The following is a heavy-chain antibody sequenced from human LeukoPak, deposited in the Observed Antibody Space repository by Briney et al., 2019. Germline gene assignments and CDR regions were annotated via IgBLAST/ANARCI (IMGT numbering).Heavy chain of an antibody. CDR3: ARRQIYFDH. Sequence: ETLSLTCTVSGGSISPYFWSWIRQPPGKEPEWIGYIYTDGSTKYNPSLKSRVTISLDTSKNQFSLKLSSVTAADTAVYYCARRQIYFDHWGQGTLVTVSS. CDR1: GGSISPYF. CDR2: IYTDGST. J-gene: IGHJ4*02. V-gene: IGHV4-4*09.